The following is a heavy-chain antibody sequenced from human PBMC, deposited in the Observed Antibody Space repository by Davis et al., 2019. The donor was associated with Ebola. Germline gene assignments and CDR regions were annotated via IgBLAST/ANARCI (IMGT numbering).Heavy chain of an antibody. V-gene: IGHV1-69*13. J-gene: IGHJ4*02. Sequence: AASVKVSCKASGGTFNSYTVSSVRQAPGQGLEWMGGIIPMFGVPTYAQEFQGRVAISADESTNTVYMKLSSLTSKDKAVYYCAGRSGDWGQGTLVTVSS. CDR2: IIPMFGVP. CDR3: AGRSGD. CDR1: GGTFNSYT.